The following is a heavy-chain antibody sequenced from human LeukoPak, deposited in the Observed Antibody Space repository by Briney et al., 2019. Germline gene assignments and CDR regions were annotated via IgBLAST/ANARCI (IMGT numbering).Heavy chain of an antibody. Sequence: SETLSLTCTVSGGSVSSGSYYWSWIRQPPGKGLEWIGYIYDSGGTSYNPSLKSRVTISVDTSKNQFSLKLSSVTAADTAVYYCARGYYYFDYWGQGTLVTVSS. D-gene: IGHD2-15*01. CDR1: GGSVSSGSYY. CDR2: IYDSGGT. J-gene: IGHJ4*02. CDR3: ARGYYYFDY. V-gene: IGHV4-61*01.